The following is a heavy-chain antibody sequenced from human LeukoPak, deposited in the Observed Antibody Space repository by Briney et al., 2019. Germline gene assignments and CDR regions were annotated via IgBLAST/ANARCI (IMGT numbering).Heavy chain of an antibody. CDR3: ARAPPLLATITYFDY. V-gene: IGHV1-2*02. CDR2: INPNSGGT. CDR1: AYTFTTSD. Sequence: ASGKVSCKASAYTFTTSDINWVRQAPGQGLEWMGWINPNSGGTNYAQKFQGRVTMTRDTSISTAYMELSRLRSDDTAVYYCARAPPLLATITYFDYWGQGTLVTVSS. J-gene: IGHJ4*02. D-gene: IGHD5-24*01.